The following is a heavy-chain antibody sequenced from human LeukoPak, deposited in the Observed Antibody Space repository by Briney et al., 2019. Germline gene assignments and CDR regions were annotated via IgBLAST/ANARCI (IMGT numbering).Heavy chain of an antibody. CDR3: AKDLDIVVVVAALDH. D-gene: IGHD2-15*01. V-gene: IGHV3-23*01. J-gene: IGHJ4*02. CDR2: ISGSGGST. Sequence: GGSLRLSCAASGFTFSSYAMSWVRQAPGKGLEWVSAISGSGGSTYYADSVKGRFTISRDNSKNTLYLQMNSLRAEDTAVYYCAKDLDIVVVVAALDHWGQGTLVTVSS. CDR1: GFTFSSYA.